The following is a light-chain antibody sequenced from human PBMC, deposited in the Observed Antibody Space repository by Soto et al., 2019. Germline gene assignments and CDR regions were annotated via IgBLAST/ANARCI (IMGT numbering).Light chain of an antibody. V-gene: IGKV3-20*01. Sequence: EIVLTQSPGTLSLSPGEKATPSSRARRSFASASFAWYQLKPGRAPSLLISSTSFRATGIPARFSGSGSGTDFTLSISRLEPEDFAVYYCQQYGTSPMYSFGQGTKLEIK. CDR3: QQYGTSPMYS. J-gene: IGKJ2*01. CDR1: RSFASAS. CDR2: STS.